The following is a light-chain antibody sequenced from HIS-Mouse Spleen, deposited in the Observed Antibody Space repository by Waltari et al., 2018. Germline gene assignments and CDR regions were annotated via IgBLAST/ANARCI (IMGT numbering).Light chain of an antibody. CDR3: QVWDSSSDHVV. V-gene: IGLV3-21*03. CDR1: NIGSKS. CDR2: DDS. J-gene: IGLJ2*01. Sequence: SYVLTQPPSVSVAPGKTARITCGGNNIGSKSVHWYQQKPGKAPVLVGYDDSDRPAGIPERLSGSNSGNTATLTISRVEAGDEADYYCQVWDSSSDHVVFGGGTKLTVL.